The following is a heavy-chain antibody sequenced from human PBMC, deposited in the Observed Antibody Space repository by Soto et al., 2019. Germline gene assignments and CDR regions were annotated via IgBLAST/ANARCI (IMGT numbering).Heavy chain of an antibody. CDR2: INAYNGHT. J-gene: IGHJ5*02. CDR3: AQVYCYSTSCYEIKTWFDP. CDR1: DYTLTSYG. D-gene: IGHD2-2*01. Sequence: QVQLVQSGAEVKKPGASVKVSCKASDYTLTSYGIIWVRQAPGQGLEWMGWINAYNGHTNFAQKFQGRVTMTTDTSTNTAYMELRSLRSDDTAVYYCAQVYCYSTSCYEIKTWFDPWGQGTLVTVSS. V-gene: IGHV1-18*04.